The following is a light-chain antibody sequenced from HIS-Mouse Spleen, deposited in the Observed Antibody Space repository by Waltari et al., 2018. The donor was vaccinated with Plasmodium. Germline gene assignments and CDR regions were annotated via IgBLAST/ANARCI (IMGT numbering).Light chain of an antibody. CDR3: QQYYSYLLT. CDR1: QGISSY. J-gene: IGKJ4*01. Sequence: AIRMTQSPSSFSASTGDRVTITCRASQGISSYLAWYQQKPGKAPKLLIYAASTLQSGVPSRFSGSGSGTYFTLTISCLQSEDFATYYCQQYYSYLLTFGGGTKVEIK. V-gene: IGKV1-8*01. CDR2: AAS.